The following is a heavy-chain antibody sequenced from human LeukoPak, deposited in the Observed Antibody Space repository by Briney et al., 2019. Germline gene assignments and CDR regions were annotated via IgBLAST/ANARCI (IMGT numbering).Heavy chain of an antibody. D-gene: IGHD2-15*01. CDR1: GFTFSSYD. CDR2: IGTAGDT. CDR3: ARVASGYCSGGSCYSFTRYWYFDL. J-gene: IGHJ2*01. Sequence: LPGGSLRLSCAASGFTFSSYDMHWVRQATGKGLEWASAIGTAGDTYYPGSVKGRFTISRENAKNSLYPQMNSLRAGDTAVYYCARVASGYCSGGSCYSFTRYWYFDLWGRGTLVTVSS. V-gene: IGHV3-13*01.